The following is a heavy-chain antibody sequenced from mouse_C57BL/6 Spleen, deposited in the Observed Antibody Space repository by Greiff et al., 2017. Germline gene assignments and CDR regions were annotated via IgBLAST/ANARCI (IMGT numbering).Heavy chain of an antibody. CDR3: ARDDYGGAWFAY. V-gene: IGHV5-4*01. J-gene: IGHJ4*01. CDR1: GFTFSSYA. D-gene: IGHD2-4*01. CDR2: ISDGGSYT. Sequence: EVMLVESGGGLVKPGGSLKLSCAASGFTFSSYAMSWVRQTPEKRLEWVATISDGGSYTYYPDNVKGRFTISRDNAKNNLYLQMSHLKSEDTAMYYCARDDYGGAWFAYWGQGTSVTVSS.